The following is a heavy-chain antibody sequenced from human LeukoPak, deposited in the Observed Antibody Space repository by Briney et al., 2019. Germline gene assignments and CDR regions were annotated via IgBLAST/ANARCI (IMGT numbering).Heavy chain of an antibody. J-gene: IGHJ4*02. CDR2: ISSSSSYI. Sequence: GGSLRLSCAASGFTFSSYSMNWVRQAPGKGLEWVSSISSSSSYIYYADSVKGRFTISRDNAKNSLYLQMNSLRAEDTAVYYCARGRKYCSSTSCYLWDYWGQGTLVTVSS. V-gene: IGHV3-21*01. CDR1: GFTFSSYS. D-gene: IGHD2-2*01. CDR3: ARGRKYCSSTSCYLWDY.